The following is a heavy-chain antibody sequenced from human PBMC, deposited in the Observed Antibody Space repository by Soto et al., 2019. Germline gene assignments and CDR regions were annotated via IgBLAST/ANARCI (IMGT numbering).Heavy chain of an antibody. D-gene: IGHD2-21*01. V-gene: IGHV1-18*04. J-gene: IGHJ4*02. CDR1: GDTFKRYG. CDR3: ARERLEALKNILPYFDN. CDR2: IDNQNGET. Sequence: QVQLVQSGPEVRKPGASMKVSCKASGDTFKRYGINWVRQAPGQGLEWVGWIDNQNGETKYAQALQGRVSLTTDTSTNTAYLELKNLRFDDTAVYFCARERLEALKNILPYFDNWGQGTLVTVSS.